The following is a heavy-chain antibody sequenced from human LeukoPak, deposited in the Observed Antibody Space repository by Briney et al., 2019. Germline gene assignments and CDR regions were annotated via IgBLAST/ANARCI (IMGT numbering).Heavy chain of an antibody. CDR2: TAGADDVI. V-gene: IGHV3-23*01. CDR3: VAEEQRSPQALGF. D-gene: IGHD1/OR15-1a*01. J-gene: IGHJ4*02. Sequence: GGSLRLSCAVSGLTFSDSRMIWVRQAPEKRLEWVAVTAGADDVIQYADSVKGRFTISTDNSKNTVYLQMDSLRAEDTAVYYCVAEEQRSPQALGFWGQGTLVTVSS. CDR1: GLTFSDSR.